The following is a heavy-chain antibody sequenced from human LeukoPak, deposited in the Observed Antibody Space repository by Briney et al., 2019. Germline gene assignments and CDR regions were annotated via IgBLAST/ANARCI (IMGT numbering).Heavy chain of an antibody. CDR3: ARGDVTVTDFDY. Sequence: ASVKVSCKASGYTFTSYDINWVRQATGQGLEWMGWMNPNSGNTGYAQKFQGRVTITRNTSISTAYMELSSLRSEDTAVYYCARGDVTVTDFDYWGQGTLVTVSS. J-gene: IGHJ4*02. CDR2: MNPNSGNT. D-gene: IGHD4-11*01. V-gene: IGHV1-8*03. CDR1: GYTFTSYD.